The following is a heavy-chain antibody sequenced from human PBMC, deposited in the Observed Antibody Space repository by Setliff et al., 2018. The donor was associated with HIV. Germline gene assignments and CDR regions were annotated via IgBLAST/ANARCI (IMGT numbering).Heavy chain of an antibody. CDR3: ARQMPIPGIAITPVDY. CDR1: GGSISSSSYY. CDR2: VFYTGFA. J-gene: IGHJ4*02. V-gene: IGHV4-61*05. D-gene: IGHD5-12*01. Sequence: SETLSLTCTVSGGSISSSSYYWSWIRQPPGKGLEWMGYVFYTGFAAYNPSLKSRLTISVDTSKSQFSLTLTSVTAADTAVYYCARQMPIPGIAITPVDYWGQGALVTVS.